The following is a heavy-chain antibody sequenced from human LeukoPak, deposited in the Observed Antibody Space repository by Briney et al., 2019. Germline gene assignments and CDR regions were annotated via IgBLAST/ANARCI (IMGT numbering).Heavy chain of an antibody. Sequence: ASVKVSCKASGYTFTSYDINWVRQATGQGLEWMGIINPSGGSTSYAQKFQGRVTMTRDTSTSTVYMELSSLRSEDTAVYYCASGYYDSSGYYSGNYYYYGMDVWGQGTTVTVSS. J-gene: IGHJ6*02. CDR1: GYTFTSYD. D-gene: IGHD3-22*01. CDR2: INPSGGST. CDR3: ASGYYDSSGYYSGNYYYYGMDV. V-gene: IGHV1-46*01.